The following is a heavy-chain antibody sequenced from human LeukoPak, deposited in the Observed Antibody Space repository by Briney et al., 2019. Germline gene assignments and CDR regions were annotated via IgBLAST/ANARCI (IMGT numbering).Heavy chain of an antibody. Sequence: PGRSLRLSCAASGFTFSSYAMHWVRQAPGKGLEWVAVISYGGSNKYYADSVKGRFTISRDNSKNTLYLQMNSLRAEDTAVYYCARDLSLWFGELIDYWGQGTLVTVSS. V-gene: IGHV3-30-3*01. CDR1: GFTFSSYA. CDR3: ARDLSLWFGELIDY. J-gene: IGHJ4*02. D-gene: IGHD3-10*01. CDR2: ISYGGSNK.